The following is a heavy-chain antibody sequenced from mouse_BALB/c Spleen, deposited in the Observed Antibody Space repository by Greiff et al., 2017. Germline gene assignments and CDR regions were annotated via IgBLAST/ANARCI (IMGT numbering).Heavy chain of an antibody. J-gene: IGHJ2*01. V-gene: IGHV1-80*01. D-gene: IGHD1-3*01. CDR3: AIELTFDY. CDR1: GYAFSSYW. CDR2: IYPGDGDT. Sequence: VQLQESGAELVRPGSSVKISCKASGYAFSSYWMNWVKQRPGQGLEWIGQIYPGDGDTNYNGKFKGKATLTADKSSSTAYMQLSSLTSEDSAVYFCAIELTFDYWGQGTTLTVSS.